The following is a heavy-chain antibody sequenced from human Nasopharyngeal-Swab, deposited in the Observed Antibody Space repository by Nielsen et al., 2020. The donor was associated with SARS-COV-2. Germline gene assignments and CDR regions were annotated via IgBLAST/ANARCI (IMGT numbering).Heavy chain of an antibody. CDR2: ISSSVSYI. Sequence: GGSLRLSCAASGFTFSAYSMIWVRQAPAKGLEWVSWISSSVSYIYYADSVKGRFTISRDNAKNALYLQMSSLRAEDTAVYYCARLPSAWGRRDFDYWGQGTLVTVSS. D-gene: IGHD6-19*01. CDR1: GFTFSAYS. J-gene: IGHJ4*02. CDR3: ARLPSAWGRRDFDY. V-gene: IGHV3-21*06.